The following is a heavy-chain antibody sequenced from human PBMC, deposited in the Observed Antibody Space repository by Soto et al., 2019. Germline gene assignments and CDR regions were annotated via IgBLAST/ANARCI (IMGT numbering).Heavy chain of an antibody. Sequence: SETLSLTCTVSGGSISSSSYYWGWIRQHPGKGLEWIGYIYYSGSTYYNPSLKSRVTISVDTSKNQFSLKLSSVTAADTAVYYCARGGIAAAAPPDYWGQGTLVTVSS. D-gene: IGHD6-13*01. J-gene: IGHJ4*02. V-gene: IGHV4-31*03. CDR1: GGSISSSSYY. CDR3: ARGGIAAAAPPDY. CDR2: IYYSGST.